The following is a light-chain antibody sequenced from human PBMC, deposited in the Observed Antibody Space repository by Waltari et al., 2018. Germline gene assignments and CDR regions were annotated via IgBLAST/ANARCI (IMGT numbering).Light chain of an antibody. CDR3: QQFYSTPYT. V-gene: IGKV1-39*01. Sequence: DIHLTQSPSSVSASVGDRVTITCRASQSISNYLNWYRPKPGNAPNLLIYAASILQSGVPSRFSGSGSGTDFTLTISSLQAEDVAVYYCQQFYSTPYTFGQGTKLEIK. CDR1: QSISNY. CDR2: AAS. J-gene: IGKJ2*01.